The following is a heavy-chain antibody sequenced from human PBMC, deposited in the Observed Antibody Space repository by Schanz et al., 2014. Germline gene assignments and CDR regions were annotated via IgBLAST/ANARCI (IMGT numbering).Heavy chain of an antibody. CDR1: GGTFSTYT. CDR2: ISPYNGNT. J-gene: IGHJ4*02. Sequence: QVQLVQSGAEVKKPGASVKVSCKASGGTFSTYTISWVRQAPGQGLEWMGWISPYNGNTNYAQKLQGRVTMTADTSTTTAYMELSGLRSEDTAVYYCARGYGDSPTDFWGQGTLVTVSS. CDR3: ARGYGDSPTDF. D-gene: IGHD4-17*01. V-gene: IGHV1-18*01.